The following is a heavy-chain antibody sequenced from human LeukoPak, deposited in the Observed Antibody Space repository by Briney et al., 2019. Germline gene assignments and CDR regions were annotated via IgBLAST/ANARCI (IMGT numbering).Heavy chain of an antibody. Sequence: ASVKVSCKASGYTFTDYYIHWVRQAPGQGLEWMGWINANSGGTIYAQKFQGRVTMARDTSISTAYMEVSRLRSDDTAVYYCARDRSAVGYRQFDNWGQGTLVTVSS. V-gene: IGHV1-2*02. CDR2: INANSGGT. CDR3: ARDRSAVGYRQFDN. J-gene: IGHJ4*02. D-gene: IGHD5-18*01. CDR1: GYTFTDYY.